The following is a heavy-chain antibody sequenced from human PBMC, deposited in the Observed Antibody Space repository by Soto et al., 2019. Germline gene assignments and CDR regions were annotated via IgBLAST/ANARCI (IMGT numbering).Heavy chain of an antibody. CDR1: GFTFSSYS. J-gene: IGHJ4*02. D-gene: IGHD3-22*01. CDR3: ARDRPYYYDSSGFDY. CDR2: ISSSSSYI. V-gene: IGHV3-21*01. Sequence: LRLSCAASGFTFSSYSMNWVRQAPGKGLEWVSSISSSSSYIYYADSVKGRFTISRDNAKNSLYLQMNSLRAEDTAVYYCARDRPYYYDSSGFDYWGQGTLVTVSS.